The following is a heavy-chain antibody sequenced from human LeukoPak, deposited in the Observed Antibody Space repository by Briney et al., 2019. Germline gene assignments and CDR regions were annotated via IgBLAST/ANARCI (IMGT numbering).Heavy chain of an antibody. V-gene: IGHV3-30*03. CDR3: ARSRVTTGPFDY. J-gene: IGHJ4*02. Sequence: PGGSLRLSCAASGFTFRSYGMHWVRQAPGKGLEWVAVISYDGNSKHYADFVKGRFTISRDNSNNTLYLQMNSLRVEDTAVYYCARSRVTTGPFDYWGQGTLVTVSS. CDR1: GFTFRSYG. D-gene: IGHD4-17*01. CDR2: ISYDGNSK.